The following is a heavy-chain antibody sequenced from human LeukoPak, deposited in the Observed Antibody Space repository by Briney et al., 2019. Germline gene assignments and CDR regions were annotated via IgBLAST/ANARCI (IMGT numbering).Heavy chain of an antibody. D-gene: IGHD3-9*01. Sequence: GSLRLSCAASGFTFSSYAMSWVRQAPGKGLEWVSAISGSGGSTYYADSVKGRFTISRDNSKNTLYLQMNSLRAEDTAVYYCAKWHYDILTGYYKLPIFDYWGQGTLVTVSS. V-gene: IGHV3-23*01. J-gene: IGHJ4*02. CDR3: AKWHYDILTGYYKLPIFDY. CDR1: GFTFSSYA. CDR2: ISGSGGST.